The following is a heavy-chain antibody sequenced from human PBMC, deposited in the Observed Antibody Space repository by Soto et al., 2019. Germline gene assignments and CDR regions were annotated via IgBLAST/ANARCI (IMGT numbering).Heavy chain of an antibody. CDR2: TYYRSKWYN. D-gene: IGHD6-19*01. CDR1: GDSVSSNSAA. CDR3: ARDHWRREWLSHNDYGMDV. Sequence: SQTLSLTCAISGDSVSSNSAAWNWIRQSPSRGLEWLGRTYYRSKWYNDYAVSVKSRITINPDTSKNQFSLQLNSVTPEDTAVYYCARDHWRREWLSHNDYGMDVWGQGTTVTVSS. V-gene: IGHV6-1*01. J-gene: IGHJ6*02.